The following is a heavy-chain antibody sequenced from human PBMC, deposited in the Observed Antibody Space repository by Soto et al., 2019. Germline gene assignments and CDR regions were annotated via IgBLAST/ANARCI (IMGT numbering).Heavy chain of an antibody. CDR2: TSYDGTYT. CDR1: GFAFNIFA. J-gene: IGHJ6*02. Sequence: GSLRLSCAASGFAFNIFAIHFFRHSPGKWLEWVATTSYDGTYTFYAGSVEGRFTISRDDSNDTLFLLLSGLRPEDTAVYYCTKDRQPLAFGYGLDVWGQGTTVTVSS. CDR3: TKDRQPLAFGYGLDV. V-gene: IGHV3-30*02. D-gene: IGHD2-21*01.